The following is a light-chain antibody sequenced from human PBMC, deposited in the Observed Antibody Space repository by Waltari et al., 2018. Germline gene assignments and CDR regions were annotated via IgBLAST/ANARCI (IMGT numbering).Light chain of an antibody. CDR1: QSVSSSY. Sequence: EIVLTQSPGTLSLSPGERATLSCRASQSVSSSYLAWYQQKPGQAPRLLIYGASSRATGIPDRFSGSGSGTDFTLTISRLEPEDFAVYYCQQYGSSPYTFGQVTKLEIK. CDR3: QQYGSSPYT. CDR2: GAS. J-gene: IGKJ2*01. V-gene: IGKV3-20*01.